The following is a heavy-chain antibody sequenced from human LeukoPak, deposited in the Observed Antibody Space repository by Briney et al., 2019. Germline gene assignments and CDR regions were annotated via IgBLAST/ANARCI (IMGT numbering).Heavy chain of an antibody. CDR1: DGSISSYY. CDR2: IYYSGRT. CDR3: ARIYCSGGSCYSFFDY. V-gene: IGHV4-59*01. D-gene: IGHD2-15*01. J-gene: IGHJ4*02. Sequence: SETLSLTCTVSDGSISSYYRSWIRQPPGKGLECIGYIYYSGRTNYNPSLKSRVTISLDTSKNQFSLKLSSVTAADTAVYYCARIYCSGGSCYSFFDYWGQGTLVTVSS.